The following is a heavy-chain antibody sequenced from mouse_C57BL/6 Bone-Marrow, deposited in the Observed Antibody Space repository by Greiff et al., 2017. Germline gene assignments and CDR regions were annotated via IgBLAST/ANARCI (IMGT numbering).Heavy chain of an antibody. CDR3: AREEVYYPYFDY. D-gene: IGHD2-1*01. J-gene: IGHJ2*01. Sequence: QVQLQQSGPELVKPGASVKISCKASGYSFTSYYIHWVKQRPGQGLEWIGWIYPGSGNTKYNEKFKGKATLTADTSSSTAYMQLSSLTSEDSAVYYCAREEVYYPYFDYWGQGTTLTVSS. V-gene: IGHV1-66*01. CDR1: GYSFTSYY. CDR2: IYPGSGNT.